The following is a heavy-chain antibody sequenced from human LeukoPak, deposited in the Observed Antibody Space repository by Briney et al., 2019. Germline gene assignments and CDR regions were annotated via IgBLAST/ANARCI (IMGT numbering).Heavy chain of an antibody. CDR3: ARRDSYTSPFQY. D-gene: IGHD3-16*01. V-gene: IGHV4-59*08. Sequence: SETLSLTCTISGVSIGTYYWSWIRQPPGKGLEWIGYFSYSGRANHNPSLKSRVTISVDTSKKQFSLKLRSATTADTAVYFCARRDSYTSPFQYWGQGTLVTVSS. CDR1: GVSIGTYY. CDR2: FSYSGRA. J-gene: IGHJ1*01.